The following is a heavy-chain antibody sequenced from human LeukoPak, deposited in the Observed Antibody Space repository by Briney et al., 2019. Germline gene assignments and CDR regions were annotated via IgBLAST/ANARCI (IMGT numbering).Heavy chain of an antibody. V-gene: IGHV3-48*03. CDR2: ISSSGSTI. Sequence: GGSLRLSCAASGFTFSSYEMNWVRQAPGKGLEWVSYISSSGSTIYYADSVKGRFTISRDNAKNSLYLQMNSLRAEDTAVYYCARELLDYYDSSGYSFDYWGQGTLVTVSS. D-gene: IGHD3-22*01. J-gene: IGHJ4*02. CDR3: ARELLDYYDSSGYSFDY. CDR1: GFTFSSYE.